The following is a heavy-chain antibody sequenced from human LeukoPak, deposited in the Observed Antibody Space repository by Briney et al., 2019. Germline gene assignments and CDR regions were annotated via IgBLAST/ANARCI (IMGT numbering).Heavy chain of an antibody. CDR3: ARGPSYFQH. V-gene: IGHV6-1*01. CDR1: GDSVSSNSAA. Sequence: SQTLSLTCAISGDSVSSNSAAWNWIRQSTSRGLGWLGRTYYRSKWYSDYGVSVRSRIIINPDTSKNQFSLQLTSVTPEDTAVYYCARGPSYFQHWGQGTLVTVSS. CDR2: TYYRSKWYS. J-gene: IGHJ1*01.